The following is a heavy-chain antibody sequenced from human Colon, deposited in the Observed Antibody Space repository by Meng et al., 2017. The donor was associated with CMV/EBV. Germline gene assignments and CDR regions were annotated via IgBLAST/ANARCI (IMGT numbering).Heavy chain of an antibody. CDR2: FYYTAGT. CDR3: ASPSGTYGGGYYFDY. V-gene: IGHV4-39*07. Sequence: SETLSLTCTVSGGSILDNFQWGWIRQPPGKGLEWIGSFYYTAGTYYNPSLKSRLTISVDTSKNQFSLKLSSVTAADTAVYYCASPSGTYGGGYYFDYWGQGALVTVSS. CDR1: GGSILDNFQ. J-gene: IGHJ4*02. D-gene: IGHD1-26*01.